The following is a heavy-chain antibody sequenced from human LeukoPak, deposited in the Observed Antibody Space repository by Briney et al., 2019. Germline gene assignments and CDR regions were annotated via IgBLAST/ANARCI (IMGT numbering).Heavy chain of an antibody. Sequence: GGSLRLSCAASGFTFSSYAMSWVRQAPGKGLDWVSAISGSGGNTYYADSVKGRFTISRDNSKNTLYLQMSSLRAEETAVYYCAKDQYGGNPQYYFDYWGQGTLVTVSS. J-gene: IGHJ4*02. CDR2: ISGSGGNT. CDR3: AKDQYGGNPQYYFDY. CDR1: GFTFSSYA. V-gene: IGHV3-23*01. D-gene: IGHD4-23*01.